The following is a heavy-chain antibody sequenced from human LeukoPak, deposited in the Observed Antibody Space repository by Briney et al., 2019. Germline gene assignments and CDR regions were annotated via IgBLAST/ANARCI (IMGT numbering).Heavy chain of an antibody. CDR1: GHTFTSYD. V-gene: IGHV1-8*01. CDR2: RNPNSGNT. J-gene: IGHJ3*02. CDR3: ARVTLSEIVVFDI. D-gene: IGHD2-15*01. Sequence: ASVKVYCKDSGHTFTSYDMNWVRQATGQWFEGMGWRNPNSGNTGYAQKLRGRVAMITETSTSTAHMERRSLRADDTAVYYWARVTLSEIVVFDIWGQGTMVTVSS.